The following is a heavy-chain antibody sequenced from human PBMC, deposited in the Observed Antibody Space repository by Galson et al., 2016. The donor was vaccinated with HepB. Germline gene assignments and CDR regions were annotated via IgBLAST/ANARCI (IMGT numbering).Heavy chain of an antibody. Sequence: SLRLSCAASGFTFNSYSINWVRQAPGKGLEWVSSISGRSTYIYYADSVKGRFTISRDTAKNSLYLQMNSLRAEDTAVYYCARGTRYGNRSYAFDVWGQGTVVTVSS. J-gene: IGHJ3*01. CDR2: ISGRSTYI. V-gene: IGHV3-21*01. CDR3: ARGTRYGNRSYAFDV. CDR1: GFTFNSYS. D-gene: IGHD1-1*01.